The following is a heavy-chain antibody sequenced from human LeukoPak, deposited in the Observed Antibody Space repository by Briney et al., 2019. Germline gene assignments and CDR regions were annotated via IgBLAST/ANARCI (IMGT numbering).Heavy chain of an antibody. CDR2: ISGSGGST. V-gene: IGHV3-23*01. CDR1: GFTFSSYA. J-gene: IGHJ6*03. D-gene: IGHD6-13*01. CDR3: AKPRIAAADYYYYYMDV. Sequence: PGGSLRLSCAASGFTFSSYAMSWVRQAPGKVLEWVSAISGSGGSTYYADSVKGRFTISRDNSKNTLYLQMNSLRAEDTAVYYCAKPRIAAADYYYYYMDVWGKGTTVTVSS.